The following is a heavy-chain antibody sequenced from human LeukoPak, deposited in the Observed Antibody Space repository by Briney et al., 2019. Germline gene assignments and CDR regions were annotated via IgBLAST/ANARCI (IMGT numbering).Heavy chain of an antibody. D-gene: IGHD1-26*01. CDR3: AAAGSAGATHFDY. CDR1: GFTFTSSA. Sequence: ASVKVSCKASGFTFTSSAMQWVRQARGQRVEWIGWIVVGSGNTNYAQKFQERVTITRDMSTSTAYMELSSLRSEDTAVYYCAAAGSAGATHFDYWGQGTLVTVSS. CDR2: IVVGSGNT. J-gene: IGHJ4*02. V-gene: IGHV1-58*02.